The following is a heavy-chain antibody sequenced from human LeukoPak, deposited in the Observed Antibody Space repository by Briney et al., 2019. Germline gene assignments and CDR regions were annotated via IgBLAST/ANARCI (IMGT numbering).Heavy chain of an antibody. J-gene: IGHJ6*03. CDR3: ARVLVNEVYCSGGSCPHYYYYMDV. CDR1: GYTFTGYY. CDR2: INPNSGGT. V-gene: IGHV1-2*06. D-gene: IGHD2-15*01. Sequence: ASVKVSCKASGYTFTGYYMHWVRQAPGQGLEWMGRINPNSGGTNYAQKFQGRVTMTRDTSISTAYMELSRLRSDDTAVYYCARVLVNEVYCSGGSCPHYYYYMDVWGKGTTVTVSS.